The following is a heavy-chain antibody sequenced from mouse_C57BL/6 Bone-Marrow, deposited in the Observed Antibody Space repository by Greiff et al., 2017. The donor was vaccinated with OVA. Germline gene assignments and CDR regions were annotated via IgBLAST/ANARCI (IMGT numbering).Heavy chain of an antibody. J-gene: IGHJ4*01. CDR2: ISSGGDYI. CDR3: TRLLDAMDY. D-gene: IGHD2-1*01. CDR1: GFTFSSYA. Sequence: EVMLVESGAGLVKPGGSLKLSCAASGFTFSSYAMSWVRQTPAKRLEWVAYISSGGDYIYYADTVKGRCTISRDNARNTLYLQMSSLKSEDTAMYYCTRLLDAMDYWGQGTSVTVSS. V-gene: IGHV5-9-1*02.